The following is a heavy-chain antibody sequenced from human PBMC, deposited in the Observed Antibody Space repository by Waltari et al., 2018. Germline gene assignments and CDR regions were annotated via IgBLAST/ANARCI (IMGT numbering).Heavy chain of an antibody. CDR1: GFRFSNYW. CDR3: VRLAQRTYRSPVPGRHYYYGMDV. J-gene: IGHJ6*02. CDR2: ISNSESRM. V-gene: IGHV3-74*03. Sequence: EEQPLESGGGLVQPGDSLRLSCAASGFRFSNYWLNWVRQAPGKGLVWGARISNSESRMTYADSVKGRFTTSRDNAKNTLYLQMKRLRAEDTAVYYCVRLAQRTYRSPVPGRHYYYGMDVWGQGTTVTVSS. D-gene: IGHD3-10*01.